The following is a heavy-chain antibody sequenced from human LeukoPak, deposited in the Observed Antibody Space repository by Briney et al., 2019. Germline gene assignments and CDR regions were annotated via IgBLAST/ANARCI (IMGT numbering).Heavy chain of an antibody. CDR2: ISWNGGSI. D-gene: IGHD3-22*01. Sequence: PGRSLRLSCAASGFTFDDYAMHWVRQVPGKGLEWVSGISWNGGSIGYADSVKGRFTISRDNAKNSLYLQMNSLRAEDTALYYCAKDLSSAITSALVLDVWGQGTTVIVS. CDR1: GFTFDDYA. CDR3: AKDLSSAITSALVLDV. J-gene: IGHJ6*02. V-gene: IGHV3-9*01.